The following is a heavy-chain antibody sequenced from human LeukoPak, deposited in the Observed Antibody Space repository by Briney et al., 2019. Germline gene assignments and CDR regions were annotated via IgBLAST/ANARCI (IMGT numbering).Heavy chain of an antibody. CDR2: IYYSGST. J-gene: IGHJ4*02. V-gene: IGHV4-39*07. Sequence: SETLSLTCTVSGGSISSSSYYWGWIRQPPGKGLEWIGSIYYSGSTYYNPSLKSRVTMSVDTSKNQFSLKLSSVTAADTAVYYCARSSGSSRHFDYWGQGTLVTVSS. CDR3: ARSSGSSRHFDY. D-gene: IGHD1-26*01. CDR1: GGSISSSSYY.